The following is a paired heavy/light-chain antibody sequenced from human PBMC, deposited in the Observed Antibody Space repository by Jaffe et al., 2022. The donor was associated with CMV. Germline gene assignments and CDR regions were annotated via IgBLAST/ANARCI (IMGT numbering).Light chain of an antibody. CDR2: SNN. CDR3: AAWDDSLNLWV. Sequence: QSVLTQPPSASGTPGQRVTISCSGSSSNIGSNTVNWYQQLPGTAPKLLIYSNNQRPSGVPDRFSGSKSGTSASLAISGLQSEDEADYYCAAWDDSLNLWVFGGGTKLTVL. V-gene: IGLV1-44*01. CDR1: SSNIGSNT. J-gene: IGLJ3*02.
Heavy chain of an antibody. CDR3: ARERGERPVWAAAGMSYYFDY. V-gene: IGHV1-2*04. CDR2: INPNSGGT. D-gene: IGHD6-13*01. J-gene: IGHJ4*02. Sequence: QVQLVQSGAEVKKPGASVKVSCKASGYTFTGYYMHWVRQAPGQGLEWMGWINPNSGGTNYAQKFQGWVTMTRDTSISTAYMELSRLRSDDTAVYYCARERGERPVWAAAGMSYYFDYWGQGTLVTVSS. CDR1: GYTFTGYY.